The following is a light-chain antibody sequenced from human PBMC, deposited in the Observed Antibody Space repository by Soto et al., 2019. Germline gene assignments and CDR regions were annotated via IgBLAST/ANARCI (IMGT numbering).Light chain of an antibody. CDR2: GNS. CDR1: SSNIGAGYD. V-gene: IGLV1-40*01. Sequence: QSVLTQPPSVSGAPGQRVTISCTGSSSNIGAGYDVHWYQQLPGTAPKLLIYGNSNRRSGVPDRFSGSKSGTSASLAITGLQAEDEADYYCQSYDSSLSGRYVFGTGTKLTVL. J-gene: IGLJ1*01. CDR3: QSYDSSLSGRYV.